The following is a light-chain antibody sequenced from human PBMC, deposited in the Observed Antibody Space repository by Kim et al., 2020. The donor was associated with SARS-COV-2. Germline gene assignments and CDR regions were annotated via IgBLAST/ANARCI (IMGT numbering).Light chain of an antibody. Sequence: ASVGDRVSITCRASQSISSWLAWYQQKPGKAPKLLIYKASSLESGVPSRFSGSGSGTEFTLTISSLQPDYFATYYCQQYNSYPCTFGQGTKVDIK. V-gene: IGKV1-5*03. CDR3: QQYNSYPCT. CDR1: QSISSW. CDR2: KAS. J-gene: IGKJ1*01.